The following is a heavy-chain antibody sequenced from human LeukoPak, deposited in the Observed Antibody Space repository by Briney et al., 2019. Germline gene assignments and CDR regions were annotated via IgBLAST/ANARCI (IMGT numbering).Heavy chain of an antibody. CDR2: INHSGRT. D-gene: IGHD4-17*01. Sequence: SETLSLTCAVYGGSYSGYYWSWLRQPPGKGLEWIGEINHSGRTNYNPSLKSRVTISVDTSKNQFYLKLSSVTAADTAVYYCARGPMSTVTSWFDPWGQGTLVTVSS. CDR3: ARGPMSTVTSWFDP. CDR1: GGSYSGYY. J-gene: IGHJ5*02. V-gene: IGHV4-34*01.